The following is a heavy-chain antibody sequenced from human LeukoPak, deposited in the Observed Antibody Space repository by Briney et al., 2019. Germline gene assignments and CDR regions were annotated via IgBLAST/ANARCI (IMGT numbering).Heavy chain of an antibody. Sequence: GRSLRLSCAASGFTFSSYGMHWVRQAPGKGLEWVAVISYDGSNKYYADSVKGRFTISRDNSKNTLYLQMNSLRAEDTAVYYCARVGGDVLSGHRTGYYYAMDVWGQGTTVTVSS. CDR1: GFTFSSYG. CDR2: ISYDGSNK. D-gene: IGHD3-3*01. J-gene: IGHJ6*02. CDR3: ARVGGDVLSGHRTGYYYAMDV. V-gene: IGHV3-30*03.